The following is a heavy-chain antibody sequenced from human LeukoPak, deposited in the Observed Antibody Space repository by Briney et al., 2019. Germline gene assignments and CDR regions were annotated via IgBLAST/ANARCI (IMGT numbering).Heavy chain of an antibody. CDR1: GFTFSSYW. CDR2: INNHGSAT. J-gene: IGHJ4*02. V-gene: IGHV3-74*01. D-gene: IGHD3-22*01. Sequence: GGSLRLSCAASGFTFSSYWMHWVRQTPEKGLVWVSRINNHGSATNYADSVKGRFTVSRDNAQNTLYLQMSSLRAEDTAVYYCARSAFYGGTGYYYDYWGQGALVTVSS. CDR3: ARSAFYGGTGYYYDY.